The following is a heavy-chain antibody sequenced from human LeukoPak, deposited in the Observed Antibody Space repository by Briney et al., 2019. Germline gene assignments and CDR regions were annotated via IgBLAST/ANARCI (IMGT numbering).Heavy chain of an antibody. D-gene: IGHD3-22*01. V-gene: IGHV4-59*08. CDR1: GGSISSYY. CDR2: IYYSGST. Sequence: SETLSLTCTVSGGSISSYYWSWIRQPPGKGLEWIGYIYYSGSTNYNPSLKSRVTISVDTSKNQFSLKLSSVTAADTAVYYCARRVGGYYNFDYWGQGTLVTVSS. CDR3: ARRVGGYYNFDY. J-gene: IGHJ4*02.